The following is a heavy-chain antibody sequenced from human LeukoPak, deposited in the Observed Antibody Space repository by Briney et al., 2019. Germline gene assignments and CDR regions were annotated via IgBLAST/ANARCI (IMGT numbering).Heavy chain of an antibody. CDR1: GFTFSSYAM. Sequence: PGGSLRLSCAASGFTFSSYAMSWVRQPPGKGLEWIGEIYHSGSTNYNSSLKSRVTISVDKSKNQFSLKLNSVSAADTAVYYCASRVGNNWYVYYFDYWGQGTLVTVSS. CDR2: IYHSGST. J-gene: IGHJ4*02. V-gene: IGHV4-4*02. D-gene: IGHD1-1*01. CDR3: ASRVGNNWYVYYFDY.